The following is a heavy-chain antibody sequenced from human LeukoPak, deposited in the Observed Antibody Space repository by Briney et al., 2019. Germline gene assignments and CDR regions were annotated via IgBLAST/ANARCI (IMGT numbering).Heavy chain of an antibody. CDR2: INSDGGST. D-gene: IGHD1-26*01. Sequence: GGSLRLSCVASGFTFSSYWIHWVRQAPGKGLVWVSRINSDGGSTDYADSVKGRFTISRDNSKNTLYLQMNSLRAEDTAVYYCARNPIVGATPYYYYGMDVWGQGTTVTVSS. V-gene: IGHV3-74*01. J-gene: IGHJ6*02. CDR3: ARNPIVGATPYYYYGMDV. CDR1: GFTFSSYW.